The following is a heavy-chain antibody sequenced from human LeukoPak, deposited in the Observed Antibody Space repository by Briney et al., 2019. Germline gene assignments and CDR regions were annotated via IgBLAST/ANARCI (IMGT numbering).Heavy chain of an antibody. CDR1: GFTFSSYW. D-gene: IGHD6-19*01. CDR2: IKEDGSEK. J-gene: IGHJ4*02. V-gene: IGHV3-7*01. Sequence: GGSLRLSCAASGFTFSSYWMSWVRQAPGKGLEWVANIKEDGSEKYYLDSVKGRFTISRDNAKNSLFLQMNSLRAEDTAVYLCARDNSGPTAWGQGTLVTVSS. CDR3: ARDNSGPTA.